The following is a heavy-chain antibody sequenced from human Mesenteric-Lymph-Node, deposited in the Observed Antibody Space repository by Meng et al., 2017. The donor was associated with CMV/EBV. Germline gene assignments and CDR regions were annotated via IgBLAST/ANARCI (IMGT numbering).Heavy chain of an antibody. D-gene: IGHD5-12*01. CDR3: ARRGYSGYDSSFDY. Sequence: KAYGYTFTSYYMHWVRQAPGQGLEWMGIINPSGGSTSYAQKFQGRVTMTRDTSTSTVYMELSSLRSEDTAVYYCARRGYSGYDSSFDYWGQGTLVTVSS. CDR2: INPSGGST. CDR1: GYTFTSYY. J-gene: IGHJ4*02. V-gene: IGHV1-46*01.